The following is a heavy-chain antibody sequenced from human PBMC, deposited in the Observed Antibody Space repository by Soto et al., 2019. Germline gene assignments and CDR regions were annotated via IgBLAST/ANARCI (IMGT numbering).Heavy chain of an antibody. CDR3: ARLWIVEMAIDY. CDR1: GGSISSGGYS. Sequence: SETLSLTCAVSGGSISSGGYSWSWIRQPPGKGLEWIGYIYHSGSTYYNPSLKSRVTISVDRSKNQFSLKLSSVTAADTAVYYCARLWIVEMAIDYWGQGTLVTVSS. CDR2: IYHSGST. V-gene: IGHV4-30-2*01. J-gene: IGHJ4*02. D-gene: IGHD5-12*01.